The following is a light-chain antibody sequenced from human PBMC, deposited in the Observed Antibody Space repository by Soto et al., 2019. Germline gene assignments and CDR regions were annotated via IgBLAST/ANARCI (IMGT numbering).Light chain of an antibody. CDR3: MQALQSPLT. J-gene: IGKJ1*01. CDR2: SGS. V-gene: IGKV2-28*01. Sequence: DMVMTQSPPPLPVTPGGPASIFCRASHSLVNSNGNSYLDWYLQKPGQSPQLLIYSGSSRASGVPDRFSGSGSGTDFTLKISRVQAEDFGVYYCMQALQSPLTFGQGTKVDIK. CDR1: HSLVNSNGNSY.